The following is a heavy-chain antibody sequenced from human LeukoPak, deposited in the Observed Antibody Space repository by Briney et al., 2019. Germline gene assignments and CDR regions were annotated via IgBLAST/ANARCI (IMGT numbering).Heavy chain of an antibody. CDR1: GFTFSSYA. D-gene: IGHD2-15*01. CDR3: ARGPLGYCSGGSCYREENFDY. V-gene: IGHV3-7*01. CDR2: IKQDGSEK. Sequence: GGSLRLSCAASGFTFSSYAMHWVRQAPGKGLEWVANIKQDGSEKYYVDSVKGRFTISRDNAKNSLYLQINSLRAEDTAVYYCARGPLGYCSGGSCYREENFDYWGQGALVTVSS. J-gene: IGHJ4*02.